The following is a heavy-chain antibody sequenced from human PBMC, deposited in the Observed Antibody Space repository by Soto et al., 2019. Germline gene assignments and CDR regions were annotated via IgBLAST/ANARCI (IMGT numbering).Heavy chain of an antibody. Sequence: QVQLVQSGAEVKKPGASVRVSCKGLGYTFTGYYIHWIRQAPGQGLEWLAWINANSGDASHAQKFQGRVTMTRDTSISTVYMELSRLTSDDTAVYYCAREKIVAGFYYGLDVWGQGTTVTVSS. V-gene: IGHV1-2*02. CDR3: AREKIVAGFYYGLDV. D-gene: IGHD5-12*01. CDR2: INANSGDA. J-gene: IGHJ6*02. CDR1: GYTFTGYY.